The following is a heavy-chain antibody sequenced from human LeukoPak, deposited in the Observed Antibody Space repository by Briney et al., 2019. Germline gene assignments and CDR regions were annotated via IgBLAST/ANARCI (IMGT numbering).Heavy chain of an antibody. CDR3: ARDRSGSGDY. CDR2: ITSNGDNT. V-gene: IGHV3-64*01. J-gene: IGHJ4*02. D-gene: IGHD2-15*01. Sequence: GGSLRLSCAASGFTFSTYAMRWVRQAPGKGLEYVSSITSNGDNTFYANSVKGRFTISRDNSKNTLYLQMGSLRAEDMAVCYCARDRSGSGDYWGQGTLVTVSS. CDR1: GFTFSTYA.